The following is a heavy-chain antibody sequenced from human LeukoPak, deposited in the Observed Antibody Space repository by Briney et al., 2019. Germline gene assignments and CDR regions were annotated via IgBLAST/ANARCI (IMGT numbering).Heavy chain of an antibody. D-gene: IGHD5-12*01. V-gene: IGHV3-7*01. CDR3: ARVGYSGYGGFYFDY. CDR2: IKQDGSEK. Sequence: PGGSLRLSCAASGFTFSSYWMSWVRQAPGKGLEWVANIKQDGSEKYYVDSVKGRFTISRDNAKNSLCLQMNSLRAEDTAVYYCARVGYSGYGGFYFDYWGQGTLVTVSS. CDR1: GFTFSSYW. J-gene: IGHJ4*02.